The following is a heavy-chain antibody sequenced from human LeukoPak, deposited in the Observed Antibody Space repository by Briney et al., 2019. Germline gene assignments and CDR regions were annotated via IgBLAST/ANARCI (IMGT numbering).Heavy chain of an antibody. CDR1: GGTFSSYA. V-gene: IGHV1-69*05. D-gene: IGHD3-22*01. Sequence: SVKVSCKASGGTFSSYAISWVRQAPGQGLEWMGGIIPIFGTANYAQKFQGRVTITTDESTSTAYMELSSLRSEDTAVYYCARVGYYYDSSGYLDYWGQGTLVTVSS. CDR2: IIPIFGTA. J-gene: IGHJ4*02. CDR3: ARVGYYYDSSGYLDY.